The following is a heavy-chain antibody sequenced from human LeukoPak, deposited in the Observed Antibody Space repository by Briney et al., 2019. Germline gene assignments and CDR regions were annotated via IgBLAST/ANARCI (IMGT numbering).Heavy chain of an antibody. J-gene: IGHJ4*02. Sequence: GGSLRLSCAASGFIFSGYAMHWVRQAPGKGLEWVAIVSYDGTYKYYADSVKGRFTISRDTSKNTLFLQMNGLRTEDTAVYYCANNGYTSGWYVDYWGQGTLVTVSS. CDR1: GFIFSGYA. D-gene: IGHD6-19*01. CDR3: ANNGYTSGWYVDY. V-gene: IGHV3-30*18. CDR2: VSYDGTYK.